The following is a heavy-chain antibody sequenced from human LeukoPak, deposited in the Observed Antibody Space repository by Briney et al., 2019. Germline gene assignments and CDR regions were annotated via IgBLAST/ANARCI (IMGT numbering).Heavy chain of an antibody. J-gene: IGHJ6*03. CDR3: ASSYYYDSSGYYYYYYMDV. CDR1: GGTFSSYA. V-gene: IGHV1-69*06. Sequence: SAKVSCKASGGTFSSYAISWVRQAPGQGLEWMGGIIPIFGTANYAQKFQGRVTITADKSTSTAYMELSSLRSEDTAVYYCASSYYYDSSGYYYYYYMDVWGKGTTVTISS. D-gene: IGHD3-22*01. CDR2: IIPIFGTA.